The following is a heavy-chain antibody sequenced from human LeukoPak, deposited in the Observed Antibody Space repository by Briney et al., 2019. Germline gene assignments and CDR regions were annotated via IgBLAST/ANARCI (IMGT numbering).Heavy chain of an antibody. J-gene: IGHJ1*01. V-gene: IGHV3-23*01. Sequence: GVSLRLSCAASGFTFSSYAMTWVRQAPGKGLEWVSGVSGSGGSTYYADSVKGRFTISRDNSKNTLYLQMNSLRAEDTAVYYWARAPWGIAAAAPREYSQHGGQGPLVTVSS. CDR1: GFTFSSYA. CDR3: ARAPWGIAAAAPREYSQH. D-gene: IGHD6-13*01. CDR2: VSGSGGST.